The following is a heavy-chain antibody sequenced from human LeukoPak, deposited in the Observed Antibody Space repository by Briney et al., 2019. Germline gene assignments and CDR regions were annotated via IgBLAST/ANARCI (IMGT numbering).Heavy chain of an antibody. CDR1: GFTFSSYW. Sequence: GGSLRLSCAASGFTFSSYWMHWVRQAPGKGLVWVSRINSDGSSTSYADSVKGRFTISRDNAKNTLYLQMNSLRAKDTAVYYCARARPYYDILTGTRRDDAFDIWGQGTMVTVSS. CDR3: ARARPYYDILTGTRRDDAFDI. CDR2: INSDGSST. J-gene: IGHJ3*02. D-gene: IGHD3-9*01. V-gene: IGHV3-74*01.